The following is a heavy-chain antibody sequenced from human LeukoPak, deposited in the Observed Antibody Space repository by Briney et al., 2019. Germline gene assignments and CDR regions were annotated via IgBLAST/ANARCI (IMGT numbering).Heavy chain of an antibody. CDR2: INPNSGGT. CDR3: ASLMSYSSGWRGYFDY. J-gene: IGHJ4*02. Sequence: ASVKVSCKASGYTFTGYYMHWVRQAPGQGLEWMGWINPNSGGTNYAQKFQGRVTMTRDTSISTAYMELSRLRSDDTAVYYCASLMSYSSGWRGYFDYWGQGTLVTVAS. CDR1: GYTFTGYY. D-gene: IGHD6-19*01. V-gene: IGHV1-2*02.